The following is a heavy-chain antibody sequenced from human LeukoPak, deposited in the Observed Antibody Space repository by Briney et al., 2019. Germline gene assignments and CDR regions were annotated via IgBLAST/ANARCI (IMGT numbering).Heavy chain of an antibody. J-gene: IGHJ6*03. V-gene: IGHV3-23*01. CDR2: ISGSGGAT. CDR3: AKVSRGIVAAMDV. CDR1: GFTFSSCD. D-gene: IGHD6-25*01. Sequence: GGSLRLSCAASGFTFSSCDMSWVRQAPGKGLEWVSAISGSGGATYYADSVKGRFTISRDNSKNTLYLQMNSLRAEDTAVYYCAKVSRGIVAAMDVWGKGTTVTVSS.